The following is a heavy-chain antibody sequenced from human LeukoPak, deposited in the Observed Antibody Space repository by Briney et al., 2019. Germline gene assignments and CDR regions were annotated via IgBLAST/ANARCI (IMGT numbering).Heavy chain of an antibody. V-gene: IGHV3-21*01. CDR2: ISSSSSYI. CDR1: GFTFSSYS. J-gene: IGHJ4*02. D-gene: IGHD3-10*01. Sequence: GGSLRLSCAASGFTFSSYSMNWVRQAPGKGLEWVSSISSSSSYIYYADSVKGRFTISRDNAKNSLYLQMNSLRAEDTAVYYCARGRYGSGNYYFDYWGQGALVTVSS. CDR3: ARGRYGSGNYYFDY.